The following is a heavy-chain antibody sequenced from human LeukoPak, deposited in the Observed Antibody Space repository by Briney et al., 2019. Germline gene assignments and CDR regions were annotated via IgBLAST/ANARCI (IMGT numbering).Heavy chain of an antibody. CDR1: GFTFSSYE. J-gene: IGHJ4*02. CDR3: AKKKTDYSYPSSFDY. D-gene: IGHD4-11*01. CDR2: ISPSGSDT. V-gene: IGHV3-48*03. Sequence: GGSLRLSCVASGFTFSSYEMNWVRQAPGEGLEWVSYISPSGSDTKYADSVKGRFSISRDNAMNSVYLQMNSLRAEDTAVYYCAKKKTDYSYPSSFDYWGQGTLVTVSS.